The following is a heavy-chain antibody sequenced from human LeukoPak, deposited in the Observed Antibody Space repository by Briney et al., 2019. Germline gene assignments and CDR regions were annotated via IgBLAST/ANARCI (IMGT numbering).Heavy chain of an antibody. V-gene: IGHV3-30*18. D-gene: IGHD3-10*01. Sequence: VAVLSSDGSNKYYADSVKGRFTISRDNSKNTLYLQMNSLRADGTAVYYCAKESLYYDFDYWGQGTLVTVSS. CDR3: AKESLYYDFDY. CDR2: LSSDGSNK. J-gene: IGHJ4*02.